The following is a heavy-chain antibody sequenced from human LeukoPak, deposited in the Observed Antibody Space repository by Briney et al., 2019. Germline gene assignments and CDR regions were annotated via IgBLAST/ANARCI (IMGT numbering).Heavy chain of an antibody. CDR2: ISAYNGNT. V-gene: IGHV1-18*01. CDR1: GYSFTSYG. D-gene: IGHD4-17*01. Sequence: GASVKVSCKASGYSFTSYGFNWVRQAPGQGLEWMGWISAYNGNTNYAQKLQGRVTMTTDTSTSTAYMGLRSLRSDDTAVYYCARDRGGTVTTGVFDPWGQGTLVTVSS. CDR3: ARDRGGTVTTGVFDP. J-gene: IGHJ5*02.